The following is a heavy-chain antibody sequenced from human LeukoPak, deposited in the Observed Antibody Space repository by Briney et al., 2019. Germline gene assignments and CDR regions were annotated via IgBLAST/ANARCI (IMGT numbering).Heavy chain of an antibody. Sequence: ASVKVSCKASGYTFTGYYMHWVRQAPGQGLEWMGWINPNSGGTNYAQKFQGRVTMTRDTPISTAYMELSRLRSDDTAVYYCARNKGEDTAMVFDYWGQGTLVTVSS. J-gene: IGHJ4*02. CDR2: INPNSGGT. CDR3: ARNKGEDTAMVFDY. V-gene: IGHV1-2*02. CDR1: GYTFTGYY. D-gene: IGHD5-18*01.